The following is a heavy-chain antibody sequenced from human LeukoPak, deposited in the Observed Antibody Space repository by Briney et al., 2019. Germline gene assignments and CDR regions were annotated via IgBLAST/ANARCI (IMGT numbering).Heavy chain of an antibody. D-gene: IGHD5-12*01. CDR1: GGTFSSYA. CDR3: ARQRRPGERGWLRLAT. CDR2: IIPIFGTA. V-gene: IGHV1-69*05. J-gene: IGHJ5*02. Sequence: SVKVSCKASGGTFSSYAISWVRQAPGQGLEWMGTIIPIFGTANYAQKFQGRVTLTTDESTSTAYIELSSLRSEDTAVYYCARQRRPGERGWLRLATWGQGTLVTVSS.